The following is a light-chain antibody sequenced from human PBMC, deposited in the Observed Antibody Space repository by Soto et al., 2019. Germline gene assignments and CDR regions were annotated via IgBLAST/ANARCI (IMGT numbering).Light chain of an antibody. CDR3: QQRSNWPPIT. CDR2: DAS. Sequence: EIVLTQSPATLSWSPGESATLSFRASQSVSSYLAWYQQKPGQAPRLLIYDASNRATGVPARFSGSGSGTDFTLTISSLEPEDFAVYYCQQRSNWPPITFGQGTRLEI. J-gene: IGKJ5*01. V-gene: IGKV3-11*01. CDR1: QSVSSY.